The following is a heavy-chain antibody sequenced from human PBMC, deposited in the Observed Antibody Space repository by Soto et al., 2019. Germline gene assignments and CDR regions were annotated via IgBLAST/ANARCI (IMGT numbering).Heavy chain of an antibody. CDR3: ARRRYGDYERYFDL. V-gene: IGHV4-59*08. J-gene: IGHJ2*01. Sequence: QVQLQESGPGLVKPSETLSLTCTVSGGSISSYYWSWIRQPPGKGLEWIGYIYYSGSTNDNPSLKSRVTISADTYKNQFSLKLSSVTAADTAVYYCARRRYGDYERYFDLWGRGTLVTVSS. D-gene: IGHD4-17*01. CDR2: IYYSGST. CDR1: GGSISSYY.